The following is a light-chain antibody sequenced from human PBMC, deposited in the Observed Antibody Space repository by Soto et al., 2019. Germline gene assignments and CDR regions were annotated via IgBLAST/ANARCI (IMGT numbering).Light chain of an antibody. V-gene: IGLV2-8*01. CDR3: GSYAGSNNML. Sequence: QSALTQPPSASGSPGQSVTISCAGTSSDVGGYNYVSWYQQHPGKAPKLMIYEVSKRPSGVPDRFSGSKSGNTASLTVSGLQAEDEADYYGGSYAGSNNMLFGGGTKVTVL. J-gene: IGLJ2*01. CDR2: EVS. CDR1: SSDVGGYNY.